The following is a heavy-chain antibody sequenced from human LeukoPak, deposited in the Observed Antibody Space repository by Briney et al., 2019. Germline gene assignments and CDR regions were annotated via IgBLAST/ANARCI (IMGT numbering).Heavy chain of an antibody. Sequence: PGGSLRLSCAASGFTFSSYAMSWVRQAPGKGLEWVSAISGSGGSTYYADSVKGRFTISRDNSKNTLYLQMNSLRAEDTAVYYCAKDLDLSWFGELLYSFDYWGQGTLVTVPS. J-gene: IGHJ4*02. V-gene: IGHV3-23*01. CDR2: ISGSGGST. CDR1: GFTFSSYA. D-gene: IGHD3-10*01. CDR3: AKDLDLSWFGELLYSFDY.